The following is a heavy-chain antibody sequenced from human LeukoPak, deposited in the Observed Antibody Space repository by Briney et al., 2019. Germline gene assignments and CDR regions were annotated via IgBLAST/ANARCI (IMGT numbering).Heavy chain of an antibody. Sequence: PSQTLSLTCAVSGGSISSGGYSWSWIRQPPGKGLEWIGYIYHSGSTYYNPSLKSRVTISVDTSKNQFSLRLSSVTAADTAVYYCARLKGSWNDVLADAFDIWGQGTMVTVSS. CDR2: IYHSGST. D-gene: IGHD1-1*01. V-gene: IGHV4-30-2*03. CDR3: ARLKGSWNDVLADAFDI. J-gene: IGHJ3*02. CDR1: GGSISSGGYS.